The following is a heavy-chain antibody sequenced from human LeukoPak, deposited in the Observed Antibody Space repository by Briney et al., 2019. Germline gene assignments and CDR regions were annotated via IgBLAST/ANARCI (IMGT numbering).Heavy chain of an antibody. D-gene: IGHD3-10*01. CDR1: GFTFDDYA. CDR3: AKGGFGEYRRYYMEV. J-gene: IGHJ6*03. Sequence: PGRSLRLSCAASGFTFDDYAMHWVRQAPGKGLEWVSGISWNSGSIGYADSVKGRFTISRDNAKNSLYLQMNSLRAEDMALYYCAKGGFGEYRRYYMEVWGKGTTVTVSS. CDR2: ISWNSGSI. V-gene: IGHV3-9*03.